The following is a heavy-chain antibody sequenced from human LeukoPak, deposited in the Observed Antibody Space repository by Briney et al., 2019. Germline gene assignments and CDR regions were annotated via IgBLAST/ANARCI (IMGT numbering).Heavy chain of an antibody. V-gene: IGHV4-59*08. CDR3: ARAVSGRFGY. Sequence: SETLSLTCTVSGGSMSPCHWGWIRQPPGKGLEWTGYIYYSGSTNYNPSLKSRVTISVDTSKNQFSLKLSSVTAADTAIYYCARAVSGRFGYWGQGTLVTVSS. D-gene: IGHD6-19*01. CDR1: GGSMSPCH. CDR2: IYYSGST. J-gene: IGHJ4*02.